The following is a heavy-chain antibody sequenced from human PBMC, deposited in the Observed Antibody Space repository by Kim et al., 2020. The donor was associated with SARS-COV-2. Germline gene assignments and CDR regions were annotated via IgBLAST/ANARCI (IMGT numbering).Heavy chain of an antibody. CDR3: TTGRVKRSSSSYYYYGMDV. J-gene: IGHJ6*02. CDR1: GFTFSNAR. D-gene: IGHD6-6*01. V-gene: IGHV3-15*01. CDR2: IKSKTDGGTT. Sequence: GGSLRLSCAASGFTFSNARMSWVRQAPGKGLEWVGRIKSKTDGGTTDYAAPVKGRFTISRDDSKNTLYLQMNSLKTEDTAVYYCTTGRVKRSSSSYYYYGMDVWGQGTTVTVSS.